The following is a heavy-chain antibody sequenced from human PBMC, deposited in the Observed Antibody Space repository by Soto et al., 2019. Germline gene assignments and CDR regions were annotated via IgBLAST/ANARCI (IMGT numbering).Heavy chain of an antibody. Sequence: SETLSLTCTVSGGSISSYYWSWIRQPPGKRLEWIGYIDYYGSTNYNPSLKSRVTISVDTSKKQFSLNLGSVTAADTAIYYCAQRRPPRISDFWGQGTLVTVST. CDR1: GGSISSYY. J-gene: IGHJ4*02. CDR2: IDYYGST. D-gene: IGHD1-1*01. CDR3: AQRRPPRISDF. V-gene: IGHV4-59*01.